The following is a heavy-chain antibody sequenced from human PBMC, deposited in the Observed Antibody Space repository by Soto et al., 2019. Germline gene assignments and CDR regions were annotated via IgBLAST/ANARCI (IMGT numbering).Heavy chain of an antibody. D-gene: IGHD3-16*01. CDR2: ISSSGSTI. CDR1: GFTFSSYE. J-gene: IGHJ6*02. CDR3: ARDRITFGGSYGMDV. Sequence: EVQLVESGGGLVQPGGSLRLSCAASGFTFSSYEMNWVRQAPGKGLEWVSYISSSGSTIYYADSVKGRFTISRDNAKNSLYLQMNSLRAEDTAVYYCARDRITFGGSYGMDVWGQGTTVTVSS. V-gene: IGHV3-48*03.